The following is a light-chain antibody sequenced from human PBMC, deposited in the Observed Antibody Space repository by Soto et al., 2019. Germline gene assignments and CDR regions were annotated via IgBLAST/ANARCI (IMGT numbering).Light chain of an antibody. CDR1: QTISSW. CDR2: KAS. Sequence: DIQMTQSPSTLSGSVGDRVTITCRASQTISSWLAWYQQKPGKAPKLLIYKASTLKSGVPSRFSGSGSGTEFTLTISSLKPDDFATYYSQHYNSYSEAFGQGTKVEL. CDR3: QHYNSYSEA. J-gene: IGKJ1*01. V-gene: IGKV1-5*03.